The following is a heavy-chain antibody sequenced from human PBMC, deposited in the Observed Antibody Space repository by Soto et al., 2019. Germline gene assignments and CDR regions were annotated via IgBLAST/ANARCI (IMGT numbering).Heavy chain of an antibody. D-gene: IGHD4-17*01. CDR1: GFTFSSYG. CDR2: IWYDGSNK. V-gene: IGHV3-33*01. J-gene: IGHJ4*02. CDR3: ARGALDYGDPTHFYFDY. Sequence: VQLVESGGGVVQPGRSLRLSCAASGFTFSSYGMHWVRQAPGKGLEWVAVIWYDGSNKYYADSVKGRFTISRDNSKNTLYLQMNSLRAEDTAVYYCARGALDYGDPTHFYFDYWGQGTLVTVSS.